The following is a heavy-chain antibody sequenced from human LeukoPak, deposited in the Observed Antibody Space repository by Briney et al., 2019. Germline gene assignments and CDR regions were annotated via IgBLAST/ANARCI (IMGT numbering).Heavy chain of an antibody. J-gene: IGHJ4*02. V-gene: IGHV1-69*13. CDR2: IIPIFGTA. D-gene: IGHD2-2*01. CDR3: ARDAVDIVVVRAAMPIDY. Sequence: ASVKVSCKASGGTFSSYAISWVRQAPGQGLEWMGGIIPIFGTANYAQKFQGRVTITADDSTSTAYMELRSLRSDDTAVYYCARDAVDIVVVRAAMPIDYWGQGTLVTVSS. CDR1: GGTFSSYA.